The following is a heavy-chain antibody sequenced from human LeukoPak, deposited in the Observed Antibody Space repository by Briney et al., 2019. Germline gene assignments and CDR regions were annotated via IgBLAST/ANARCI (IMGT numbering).Heavy chain of an antibody. V-gene: IGHV1-8*01. CDR3: ASRYYYGSGSSTHYYGMDV. CDR1: GYTFTSYD. Sequence: ASVKVSCKASGYTFTSYDINWVRQATGQGLERMGWMNPNSGNTGYAQKFQGRVTMTRITSISTAYMELSSLRSEDTAVYYCASRYYYGSGSSTHYYGMDVWGQGTTVTVSS. CDR2: MNPNSGNT. D-gene: IGHD3-10*01. J-gene: IGHJ6*02.